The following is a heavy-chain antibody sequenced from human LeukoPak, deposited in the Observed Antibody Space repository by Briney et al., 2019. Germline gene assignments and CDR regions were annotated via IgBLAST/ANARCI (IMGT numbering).Heavy chain of an antibody. Sequence: ASVKVSCKASGFAFSSYGISWVRQAPGQGLEWMGWISTYNGKTNYAQKFQGRVTMTTDTSTSTAYMDLRSLRSDDTAVYYCARGGALTSFDSWGQGTLITVSS. CDR3: ARGGALTSFDS. J-gene: IGHJ4*02. D-gene: IGHD1-26*01. CDR2: ISTYNGKT. CDR1: GFAFSSYG. V-gene: IGHV1-18*01.